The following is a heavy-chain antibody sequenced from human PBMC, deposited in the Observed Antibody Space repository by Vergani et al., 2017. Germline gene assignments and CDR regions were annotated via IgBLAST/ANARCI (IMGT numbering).Heavy chain of an antibody. J-gene: IGHJ6*02. V-gene: IGHV3-48*01. D-gene: IGHD3-16*02. Sequence: EVQLVESGGGLVQPGGSLRLSCAASGFTFSSYSMNWVRQAPGKGLEWVSYISSSSSTIYYADSVKGRFTISRDNAKNSLYLQMNSLRAEDTAVYYCARDQGLTFGGVIVRCGMDVWGQGTTVTVSS. CDR3: ARDQGLTFGGVIVRCGMDV. CDR1: GFTFSSYS. CDR2: ISSSSSTI.